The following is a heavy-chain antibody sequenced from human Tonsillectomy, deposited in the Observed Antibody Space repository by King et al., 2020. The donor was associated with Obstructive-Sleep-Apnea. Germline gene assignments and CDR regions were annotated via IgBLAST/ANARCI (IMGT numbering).Heavy chain of an antibody. CDR3: ARDMSAYDSTSPAY. D-gene: IGHD3-10*01. CDR1: GYTFTGYY. CDR2: ISPNRGAT. J-gene: IGHJ4*02. Sequence: VQLVESGAEVKKPGASVKVSCKASGYTFTGYYIHWVRQAPGQGLEWMGWISPNRGATKYAQKFQDRVTMTRDTSISTAYMDLSRLRFDDTAIYYCARDMSAYDSTSPAYWGQGTLVTVSS. V-gene: IGHV1-2*02.